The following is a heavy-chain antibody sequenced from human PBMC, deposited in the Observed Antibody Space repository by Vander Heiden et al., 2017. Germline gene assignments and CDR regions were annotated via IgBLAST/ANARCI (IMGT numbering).Heavy chain of an antibody. CDR2: IYRGGGT. J-gene: IGHJ4*02. Sequence: EVQLVESGGDWIQPGGSLRLSCEASVFTVSSSYIYWVRQAPGKGLELVSVIYRGGGTYYPDSVKGRFTVSRDNSKNTLYLQMNSLRAEDTAVYYCASLKGWSGEGVADYWGQGALVTVSS. CDR1: VFTVSSSY. D-gene: IGHD3-10*01. V-gene: IGHV3-53*01. CDR3: ASLKGWSGEGVADY.